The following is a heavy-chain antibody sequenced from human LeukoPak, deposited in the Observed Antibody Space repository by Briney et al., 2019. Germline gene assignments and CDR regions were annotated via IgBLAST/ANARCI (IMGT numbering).Heavy chain of an antibody. D-gene: IGHD2-2*01. CDR1: GGSFSGYY. CDR3: ARALYCSSTSCYRPSWFDP. J-gene: IGHJ5*02. CDR2: INHSGST. V-gene: IGHV4-34*01. Sequence: SETLSLTCAVYGGSFSGYYWSWIRQPPGKGLEWIGEINHSGSTNYNPSLKSRVTISVDTSKNQFSLKLSSVTAADTAVYYCARALYCSSTSCYRPSWFDPWGQGTLVTVSS.